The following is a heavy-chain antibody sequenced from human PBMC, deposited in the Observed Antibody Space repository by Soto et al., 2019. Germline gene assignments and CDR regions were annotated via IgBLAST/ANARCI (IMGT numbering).Heavy chain of an antibody. CDR2: ISYDGSNK. CDR1: GFTFSSYG. Sequence: QVQLVESGGGVVQPGRSLRLSCAASGFTFSSYGMHWVRQAPGKGLEWVAVISYDGSNKYSADSVKGRFTISRDNSKNTLYLQMNSLRAEDTAVYYCARASSGWYKDAFEIWGHGTTVTVSS. J-gene: IGHJ3*02. CDR3: ARASSGWYKDAFEI. D-gene: IGHD6-19*01. V-gene: IGHV3-30-3*01.